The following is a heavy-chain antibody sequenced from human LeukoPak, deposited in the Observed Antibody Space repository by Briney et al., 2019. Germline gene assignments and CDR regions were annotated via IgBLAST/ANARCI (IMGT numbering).Heavy chain of an antibody. CDR3: AKDIGATIWFDP. V-gene: IGHV3-23*01. CDR1: GFTFSSYA. CDR2: ISGSGGST. D-gene: IGHD5-12*01. Sequence: GGSLRLSCAASGFTFSSYAMSWVRQAPGEGLEWVSAISGSGGSTYYADSVQGRFTISRDNSKNTLYLQMNSLRAEDTAVYYCAKDIGATIWFDPWGQGTLVTVSS. J-gene: IGHJ5*02.